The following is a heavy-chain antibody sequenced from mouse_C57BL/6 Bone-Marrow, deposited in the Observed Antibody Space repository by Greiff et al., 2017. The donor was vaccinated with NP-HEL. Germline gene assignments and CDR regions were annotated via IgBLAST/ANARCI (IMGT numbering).Heavy chain of an antibody. V-gene: IGHV1-15*01. CDR2: IDPETGGT. Sequence: QVQLQQSGAELVRPGASVTLSCKASGYTFTDYEMHWVKQTPVHGLEWIGAIDPETGGTAYNQKFKGKAILTADKSSSTAYKELRSLTSEDSAVYYCTRSPFAYWGQGTLVTVSA. CDR3: TRSPFAY. CDR1: GYTFTDYE. J-gene: IGHJ3*01.